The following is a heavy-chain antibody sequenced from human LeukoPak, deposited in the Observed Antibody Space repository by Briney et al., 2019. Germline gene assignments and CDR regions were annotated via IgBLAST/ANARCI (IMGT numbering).Heavy chain of an antibody. D-gene: IGHD4-23*01. J-gene: IGHJ4*02. CDR1: GGTFSSYA. Sequence: SVRVSCKASGGTFSSYAISWVRQAPGQGLEWMGRIIPILGIANYAQKFQGRVTITADKSTSTAYMEHSSLTSEDTAVYYCAREGWDLTTVVPGTPHYFDYWGQGTLVTVSS. V-gene: IGHV1-69*04. CDR2: IIPILGIA. CDR3: AREGWDLTTVVPGTPHYFDY.